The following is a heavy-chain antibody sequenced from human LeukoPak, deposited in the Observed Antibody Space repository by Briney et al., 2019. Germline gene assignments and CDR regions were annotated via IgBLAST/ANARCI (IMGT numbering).Heavy chain of an antibody. D-gene: IGHD3-22*01. Sequence: GASVKVSCKASGYTFTSYDINWVRQATGQGLEWMGWMNPNSGNTGYAQKFQGRVTITRNTSISTAYMELSRLRSDDTAVYYCARGSSGYYRYFDYWGQGTLVTVSS. CDR3: ARGSSGYYRYFDY. CDR1: GYTFTSYD. V-gene: IGHV1-8*03. J-gene: IGHJ4*02. CDR2: MNPNSGNT.